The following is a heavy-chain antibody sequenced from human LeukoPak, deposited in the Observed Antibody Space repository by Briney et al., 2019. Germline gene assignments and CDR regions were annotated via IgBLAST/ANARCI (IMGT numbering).Heavy chain of an antibody. V-gene: IGHV3-30*02. Sequence: TGGSLRLSCAASGFTFSSYGMHWVRQAPGKGLEWVAFIRYDGSNKYYADSVKGRFTISRDNSKNTLYLQMNSLRAEDTAVHYCAKDRPTSGWYRYFDYWGQGTLVTVSS. J-gene: IGHJ4*02. CDR1: GFTFSSYG. D-gene: IGHD6-19*01. CDR2: IRYDGSNK. CDR3: AKDRPTSGWYRYFDY.